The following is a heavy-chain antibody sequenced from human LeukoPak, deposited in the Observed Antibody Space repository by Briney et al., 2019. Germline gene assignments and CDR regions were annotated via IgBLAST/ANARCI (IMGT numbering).Heavy chain of an antibody. V-gene: IGHV3-7*01. D-gene: IGHD4/OR15-4a*01. CDR1: GFTFVSSW. Sequence: GGSLRLSCAASGFTFVSSWMTWVRQAPGRGLEWVAIMNPDGSQKSYVDSVKGRFTISRDNARNSLYVEMNSLRAEDTAVYYCARDPHHGALAYGGQGTLSPSPQ. CDR3: ARDPHHGALAY. J-gene: IGHJ4*02. CDR2: MNPDGSQK.